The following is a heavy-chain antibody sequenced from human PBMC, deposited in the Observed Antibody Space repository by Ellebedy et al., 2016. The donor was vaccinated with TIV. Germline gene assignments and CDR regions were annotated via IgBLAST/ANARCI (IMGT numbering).Heavy chain of an antibody. V-gene: IGHV3-53*01. CDR2: IYRSGGT. J-gene: IGHJ4*02. CDR3: AGGISVAGTSLGF. Sequence: GGSLRLSCAASGFTVSSNYMSWVRQAPGRGLEWVSTIYRSGGTYYAGSVKGRFTISRDNSKNTLYLQMNSLRAEDTAVYYCAGGISVAGTSLGFWGQGTLVTVSS. CDR1: GFTVSSNY. D-gene: IGHD6-19*01.